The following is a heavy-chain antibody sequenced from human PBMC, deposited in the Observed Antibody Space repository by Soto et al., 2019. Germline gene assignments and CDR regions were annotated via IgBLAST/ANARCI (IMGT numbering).Heavy chain of an antibody. D-gene: IGHD7-27*01. J-gene: IGHJ6*03. V-gene: IGHV1-3*01. CDR1: GYTFTSYA. Sequence: ASVKVSCKASGYTFTSYAMHWVRQAPRQRLEWMGWINAGNGNTKYSQKFQGRVTITRDTSASTAYMELSSLRSEDTAVYYCASGLLNGASYYYYMDVWGKGTTVTVSS. CDR3: ASGLLNGASYYYYMDV. CDR2: INAGNGNT.